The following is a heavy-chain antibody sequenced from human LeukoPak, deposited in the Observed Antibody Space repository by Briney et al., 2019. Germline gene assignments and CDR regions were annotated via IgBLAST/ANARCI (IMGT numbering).Heavy chain of an antibody. CDR1: GGTFSSYA. CDR2: IIPIFGTA. Sequence: SVKVSCKASGGTFSSYAISWVRQAPGQGLEWMGGIIPIFGTANYAQKFQGRVTITTDESTSTAYMELSSLRSEDTAVYYCARATSLVPAAQYYYYMDVWGKGTTVTISS. D-gene: IGHD2-2*01. V-gene: IGHV1-69*05. J-gene: IGHJ6*03. CDR3: ARATSLVPAAQYYYYMDV.